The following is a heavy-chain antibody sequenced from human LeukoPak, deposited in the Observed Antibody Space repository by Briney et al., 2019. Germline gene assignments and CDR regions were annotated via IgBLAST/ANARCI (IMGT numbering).Heavy chain of an antibody. Sequence: GGSLRLSCEASGFTITTYSMTWVRQAPGKGLEWVSTITPSGATTYYADSVKGRFTISRDNTKNTLFLQMNSLKTEDTAVYYCTRTIEGAFDIWGQGTMVTVSS. CDR3: TRTIEGAFDI. D-gene: IGHD1-14*01. J-gene: IGHJ3*02. V-gene: IGHV3-23*01. CDR1: GFTITTYS. CDR2: ITPSGATT.